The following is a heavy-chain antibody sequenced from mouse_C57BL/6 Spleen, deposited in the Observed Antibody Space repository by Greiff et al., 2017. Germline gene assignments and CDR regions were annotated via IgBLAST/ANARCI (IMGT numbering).Heavy chain of an antibody. CDR2: INPSSGYT. CDR3: ARSPYDLYAMDY. V-gene: IGHV1-7*01. D-gene: IGHD2-3*01. J-gene: IGHJ4*01. CDR1: GYTFTSFW. Sequence: QLQVSGAELAKPVASVALSCSASGYTFTSFWLHWVKETPGQGWVCIGYINPSSGYTKYDQKFKDMATLTADKSSSTAYMQLSSLTYEDSAVYYCARSPYDLYAMDYWGQGTSVTVAS.